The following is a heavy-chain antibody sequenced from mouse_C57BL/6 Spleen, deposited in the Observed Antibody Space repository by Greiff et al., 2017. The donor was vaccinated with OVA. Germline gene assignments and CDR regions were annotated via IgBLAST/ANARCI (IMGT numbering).Heavy chain of an antibody. CDR3: ARRGSWDWYFDV. CDR2: IDPSDSYT. Sequence: QVQLKQPGAELVMPGASVKLSCKASGYTFTSYWMHWVKQRPGQGLEWIGEIDPSDSYTNYNQKFKGKSTLTVDKSSSTAYMQLSSLTSEDSAVYYCARRGSWDWYFDVWGTGTTVTVSS. CDR1: GYTFTSYW. J-gene: IGHJ1*03. V-gene: IGHV1-69*01. D-gene: IGHD1-1*02.